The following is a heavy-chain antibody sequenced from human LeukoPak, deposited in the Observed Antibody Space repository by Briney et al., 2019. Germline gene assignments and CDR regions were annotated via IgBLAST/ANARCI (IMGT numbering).Heavy chain of an antibody. CDR1: GGSISIYY. Sequence: KTSETLSLTCTVSGGSISIYYWGWIRQPPGKGLEWIGSIYDSGSTYYNPSLKSRVTISVDTSKNQFSLKLNSVTAADTAVYYCARHYGPWGQGTLVTVSS. J-gene: IGHJ5*02. CDR3: ARHYGP. D-gene: IGHD3-10*01. V-gene: IGHV4-39*01. CDR2: IYDSGST.